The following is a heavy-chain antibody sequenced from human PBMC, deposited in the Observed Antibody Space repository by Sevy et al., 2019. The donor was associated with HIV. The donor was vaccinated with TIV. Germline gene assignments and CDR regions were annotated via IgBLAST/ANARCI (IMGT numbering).Heavy chain of an antibody. Sequence: GGSLRLSCAASGLTLSYAWMNWVRQAPGKGLEWVGHIKSESDGGTTAFATPVKGRFIISRDDSKNTLYLQMNSLKTGDTALYYCTARNFDFWGRGTLVTVSS. CDR2: IKSESDGGTT. CDR1: GLTLSYAW. CDR3: TARNFDF. V-gene: IGHV3-15*07. J-gene: IGHJ4*02.